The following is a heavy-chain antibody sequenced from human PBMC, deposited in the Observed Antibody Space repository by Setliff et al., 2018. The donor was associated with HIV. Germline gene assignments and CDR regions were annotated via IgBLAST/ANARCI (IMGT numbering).Heavy chain of an antibody. Sequence: ASAKVSCKASGYTFTSYDINWVRQATGQGLEWMGWMNPNSGNTGYAQKFQGRVTMTRNTSISTAYMELSSLRSEDTAVYYCARRGGSGWYFDYWGQGTLVTVSS. CDR1: GYTFTSYD. CDR2: MNPNSGNT. V-gene: IGHV1-8*02. CDR3: ARRGGSGWYFDY. D-gene: IGHD6-19*01. J-gene: IGHJ4*02.